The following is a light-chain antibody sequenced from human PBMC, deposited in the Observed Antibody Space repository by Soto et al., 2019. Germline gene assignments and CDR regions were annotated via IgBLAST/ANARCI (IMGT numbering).Light chain of an antibody. CDR2: KAS. CDR3: QQYNSYSA. J-gene: IGKJ1*01. CDR1: QSINSW. V-gene: IGKV1-5*03. Sequence: DIQMTQSPSTLSASVGDRVTITCRASQSINSWLAWYQQKPGKAPKLLIYKASNLESGVPSRFSGSGSGTEFTLTISSLQHDDFANYYCQQYNSYSAFGQGTKVEVK.